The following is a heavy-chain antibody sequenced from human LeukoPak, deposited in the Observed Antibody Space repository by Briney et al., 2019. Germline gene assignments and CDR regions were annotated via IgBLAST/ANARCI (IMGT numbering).Heavy chain of an antibody. D-gene: IGHD2-2*01. J-gene: IGHJ4*02. CDR2: IRYDGSNK. Sequence: PGGSLRLSCAASGFTFRSYGMHWVRQAPGKGLEWVAFIRYDGSNKYYADSVKGRFTISRDNSKDTLYLQMNSLRAEDTAVYYCAKDLSPIVVVPAASNYWGQGTLVTVSS. V-gene: IGHV3-30*02. CDR1: GFTFRSYG. CDR3: AKDLSPIVVVPAASNY.